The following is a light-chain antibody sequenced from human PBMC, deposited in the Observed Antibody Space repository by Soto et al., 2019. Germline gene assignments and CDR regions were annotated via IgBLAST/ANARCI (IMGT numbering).Light chain of an antibody. CDR2: RAS. CDR3: QQYNSWWT. CDR1: QSVNTW. Sequence: DIQLTQSPSTLSASVGDRVTITCRASQSVNTWLAWYQQKPGKAPKVLIYRASVLESGVPSRFSGSGSGTEFTLTISSLRPDDFATYYCQQYNSWWTFGQGTKVDIK. J-gene: IGKJ1*01. V-gene: IGKV1-5*03.